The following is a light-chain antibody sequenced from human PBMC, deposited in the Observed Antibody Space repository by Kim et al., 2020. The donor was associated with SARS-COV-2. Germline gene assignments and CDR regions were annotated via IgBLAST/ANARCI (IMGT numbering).Light chain of an antibody. Sequence: LSPGERAPLSCRASETVSSTYLAWYQQKPGQAPRLLIYGASRRATGIPDRFSGSGSGTDFTLTITRLAPEDFAVYYCQQYGTSLYTFGQGTKLEI. CDR1: ETVSSTY. CDR2: GAS. J-gene: IGKJ2*01. CDR3: QQYGTSLYT. V-gene: IGKV3-20*01.